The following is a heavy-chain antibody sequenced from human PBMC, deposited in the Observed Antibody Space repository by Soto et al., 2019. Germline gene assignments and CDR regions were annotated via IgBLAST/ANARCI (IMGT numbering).Heavy chain of an antibody. CDR2: IYHSGST. CDR1: GGSISSGVYS. CDR3: ARSNLLDSSGYYYYFDY. J-gene: IGHJ4*02. D-gene: IGHD3-22*01. V-gene: IGHV4-30-2*01. Sequence: PSETLSLTWAVSGGSISSGVYSWIWVRQPPGKGLEWIGYIYHSGSTYYNPSLKSRVTISVDRSKNQFSLKLSSVTAADTAVYYCARSNLLDSSGYYYYFDYWGQRTLVTVSS.